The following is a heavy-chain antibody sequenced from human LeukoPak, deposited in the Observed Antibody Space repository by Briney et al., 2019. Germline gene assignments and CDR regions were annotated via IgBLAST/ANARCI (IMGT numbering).Heavy chain of an antibody. D-gene: IGHD2-2*01. Sequence: PSETLSLTCTVSGGSISNYYWSWIRQPPGKGLEWIGEINHSGSTNYNPSLKSRVTISVDTSKNQFSLKLSSVTAADTAVYYCARHGDIVVVPAAKYYFDYWGQGTLVTVSS. CDR3: ARHGDIVVVPAAKYYFDY. CDR1: GGSISNYY. J-gene: IGHJ4*02. CDR2: INHSGST. V-gene: IGHV4-34*01.